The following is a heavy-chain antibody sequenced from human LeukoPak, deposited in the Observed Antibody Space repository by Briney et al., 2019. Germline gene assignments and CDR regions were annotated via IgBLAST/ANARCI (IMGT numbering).Heavy chain of an antibody. Sequence: SETLSLTCAVYGGSFSGYYWSWIRQPPGKGLDWIGEINHSGSTNYNPSLKSRVTISVDTSKNQFSLKLSSVTAAETAVYYCARGGCSSTSCYSSYYYYYYMDVWGKGTTVTVSS. CDR1: GGSFSGYY. CDR3: ARGGCSSTSCYSSYYYYYYMDV. V-gene: IGHV4-34*01. D-gene: IGHD2-2*02. J-gene: IGHJ6*03. CDR2: INHSGST.